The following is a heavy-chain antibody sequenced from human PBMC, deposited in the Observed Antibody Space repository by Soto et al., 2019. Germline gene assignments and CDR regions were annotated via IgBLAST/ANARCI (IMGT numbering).Heavy chain of an antibody. CDR2: ISPYTART. V-gene: IGHV1-18*04. Sequence: QAPLVQSGAEVKKPGASVKVSCKGSGYVFLTYGHSWVRHAPGQGREWMGWISPYTARTNYAQRFQSRLIMTTDTATRTGYMELRSLRSAATAVYYCVRDLDGSGSYYTDYWSRGTLVTVSS. D-gene: IGHD3-10*01. CDR3: VRDLDGSGSYYTDY. CDR1: GYVFLTYG. J-gene: IGHJ4*02.